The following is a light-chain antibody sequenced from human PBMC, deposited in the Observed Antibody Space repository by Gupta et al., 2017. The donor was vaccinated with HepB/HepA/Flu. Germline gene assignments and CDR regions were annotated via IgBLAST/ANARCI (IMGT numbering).Light chain of an antibody. CDR3: QQSYSMPYT. J-gene: IGKJ2*01. Sequence: DIQMTQSPSSLSASVRDRVSITCRASQSIGNYLNWYQQKPGKAPKVLIYAASSLQSRVPSRFSGSGSGTDFPLTISSLQPEDFATYYCQQSYSMPYTFGQGTKLEIK. CDR1: QSIGNY. V-gene: IGKV1-39*01. CDR2: AAS.